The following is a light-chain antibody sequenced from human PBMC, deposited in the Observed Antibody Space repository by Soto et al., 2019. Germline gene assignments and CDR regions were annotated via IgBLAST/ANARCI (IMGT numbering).Light chain of an antibody. CDR3: QKYNSAPLT. CDR2: AAS. CDR1: QGIGVY. J-gene: IGKJ4*01. Sequence: DIQMTQSPSSVSASLGDRVTITCRASQGIGVYLAWFQQKPGNVPKLLIYAASTLQSGVPARFSGSGSGTDFTLTISSLQPEDVATYYCQKYNSAPLTFGGGTKVEIK. V-gene: IGKV1-27*01.